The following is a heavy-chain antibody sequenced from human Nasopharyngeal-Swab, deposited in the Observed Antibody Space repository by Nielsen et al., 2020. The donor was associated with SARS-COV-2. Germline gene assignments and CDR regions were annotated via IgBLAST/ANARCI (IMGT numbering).Heavy chain of an antibody. V-gene: IGHV3-30-3*01. J-gene: IGHJ4*02. Sequence: GGSLRLSCVASGFSTSHVHWVRQAPGKGLEWVAAISSNGNSKYYADSVKGRFTVSRDNSNNAPYLQVDSLTVEDTAIYYCAREGFSSGRAGIFDSWGQGTLVTVSS. CDR1: GFSTSH. D-gene: IGHD6-19*01. CDR3: AREGFSSGRAGIFDS. CDR2: ISSNGNSK.